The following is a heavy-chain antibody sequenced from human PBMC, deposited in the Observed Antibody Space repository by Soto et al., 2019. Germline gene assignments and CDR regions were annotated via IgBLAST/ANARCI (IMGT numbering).Heavy chain of an antibody. CDR3: ARAPGGFGGVPQYYFDY. CDR1: GGSISSSNW. V-gene: IGHV4-4*02. D-gene: IGHD3-16*01. Sequence: PSETLSLTXAVSGGSISSSNWWSWVRQPPGKGLEWIGEIYHSGSTNYNPSLKSRVTISVDTSKNQFSLKLSSVTAADTAVYYCARAPGGFGGVPQYYFDYWGQGTLVTVSS. CDR2: IYHSGST. J-gene: IGHJ4*02.